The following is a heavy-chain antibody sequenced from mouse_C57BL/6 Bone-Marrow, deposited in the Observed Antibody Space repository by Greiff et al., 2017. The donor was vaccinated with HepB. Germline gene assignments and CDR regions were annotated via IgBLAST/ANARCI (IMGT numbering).Heavy chain of an antibody. Sequence: QVHVKQPGAELVKPGASVKLSCKASGYTFTSYWMHWVKQRPGQGLEWIGMIHPNSGSTNYNEKFKSKATLTVDKSSSTAYMQLSSLTSEDSAVYYCASLLWLRRGDYFDYWGQGTTLTVSS. CDR3: ASLLWLRRGDYFDY. CDR2: IHPNSGST. J-gene: IGHJ2*01. V-gene: IGHV1-64*01. CDR1: GYTFTSYW. D-gene: IGHD2-2*01.